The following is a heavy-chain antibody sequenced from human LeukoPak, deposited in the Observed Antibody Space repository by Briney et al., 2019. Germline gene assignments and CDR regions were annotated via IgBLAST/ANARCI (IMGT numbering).Heavy chain of an antibody. Sequence: ASVKVSCKASGYTFTGYYMHWVRQAPGQGLEWMGWISAYNGNTNYAQKLQGRVTMTTDTSTSTAYMELRSLRSDDTAVYYCAGSMYYYDSSGYYDYWGQGTLVTVSS. J-gene: IGHJ4*02. CDR1: GYTFTGYY. CDR2: ISAYNGNT. D-gene: IGHD3-22*01. CDR3: AGSMYYYDSSGYYDY. V-gene: IGHV1-18*04.